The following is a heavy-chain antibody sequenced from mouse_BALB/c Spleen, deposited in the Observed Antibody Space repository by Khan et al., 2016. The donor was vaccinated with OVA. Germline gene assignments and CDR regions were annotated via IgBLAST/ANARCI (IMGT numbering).Heavy chain of an antibody. V-gene: IGHV8-12*01. CDR1: GFSLSASGVS. CDR2: IYWDDDK. D-gene: IGHD2-4*01. Sequence: QVTLKESGPGILQPSQTLSLTCSFSGFSLSASGVSVSWIRQPSGKGLEWLAHIYWDDDKRYNPSLKSRLTISKDSSTNQVFLKIASVDTAVTATYYCARRPRGVYSDYVFAYWGHGTLVTVSA. J-gene: IGHJ3*01. CDR3: ARRPRGVYSDYVFAY.